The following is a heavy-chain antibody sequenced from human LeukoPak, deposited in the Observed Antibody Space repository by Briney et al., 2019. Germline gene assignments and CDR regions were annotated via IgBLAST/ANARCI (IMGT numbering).Heavy chain of an antibody. J-gene: IGHJ4*02. CDR2: IYHSGST. Sequence: SETLSLTCTVSGYSISSGYYWGWIRQPPGKGLEWIGSIYHSGSTYYNPSLKSRVTISVDTSKNQFSLKLSSVTAADTAVYYCARDIVVVTAEPRDYWGQGTLVTVSS. V-gene: IGHV4-38-2*02. CDR3: ARDIVVVTAEPRDY. D-gene: IGHD2-21*02. CDR1: GYSISSGYY.